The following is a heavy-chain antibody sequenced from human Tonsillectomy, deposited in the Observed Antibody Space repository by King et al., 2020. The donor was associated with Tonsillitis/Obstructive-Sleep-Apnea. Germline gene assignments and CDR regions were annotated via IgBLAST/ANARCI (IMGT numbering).Heavy chain of an antibody. Sequence: VQLVESGGGVFQPGRSMRLSCAASGFTFSSYGMHWVRQAPGKGLEWLAVLWYDGSDTYYPDSVKGRCTISRDNSKNTLDLQMNSLRAEETAVYYCARDRRPSSSWYGNFDYWGQGTLVTVSS. J-gene: IGHJ4*02. CDR2: LWYDGSDT. CDR1: GFTFSSYG. V-gene: IGHV3-33*01. D-gene: IGHD6-13*01. CDR3: ARDRRPSSSWYGNFDY.